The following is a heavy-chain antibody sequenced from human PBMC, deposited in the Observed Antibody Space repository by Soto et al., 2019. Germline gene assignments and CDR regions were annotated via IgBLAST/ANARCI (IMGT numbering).Heavy chain of an antibody. Sequence: PGGSLRLSCAASGFTFNSYWMGWVRQAPGKGLEWVAYIKPDGSEKNWVDSVKGRFTISRDNSKNTLYLQMNSLRAEDTAVYYCARDFGKVDGMDVWGQGTTVTVSS. J-gene: IGHJ6*02. CDR1: GFTFNSYW. CDR2: IKPDGSEK. V-gene: IGHV3-7*01. CDR3: ARDFGKVDGMDV. D-gene: IGHD3-10*01.